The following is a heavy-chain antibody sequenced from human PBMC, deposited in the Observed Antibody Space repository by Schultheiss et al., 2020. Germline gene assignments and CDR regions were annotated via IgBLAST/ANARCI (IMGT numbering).Heavy chain of an antibody. Sequence: GESLKISCAASGFTFSNYAMTWVRQAPGKGLEWVSNIDVSDYNTYYVDSVKGRFTVSRDNSKNTLFLQMNSLRAEDTAIYYCAKGWGGYYFDSWGQGTLVTVSS. CDR3: AKGWGGYYFDS. CDR1: GFTFSNYA. CDR2: IDVSDYNT. V-gene: IGHV3-23*01. J-gene: IGHJ4*02. D-gene: IGHD3-16*01.